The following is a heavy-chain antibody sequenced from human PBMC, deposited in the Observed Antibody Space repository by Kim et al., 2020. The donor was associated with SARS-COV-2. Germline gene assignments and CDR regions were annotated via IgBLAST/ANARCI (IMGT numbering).Heavy chain of an antibody. CDR3: ARDLANIVATIFYGMDV. V-gene: IGHV3-21*01. D-gene: IGHD5-12*01. CDR2: ISSSSSYI. CDR1: GFTFSSYS. J-gene: IGHJ6*02. Sequence: GGSLRLSCAASGFTFSSYSMNWVRQAPGKGLEWVSSISSSSSYIYYADSVKGRFTISRDNAKNSLYLQMNSLRAEDTAVYYCARDLANIVATIFYGMDVWGQGTTVTVSS.